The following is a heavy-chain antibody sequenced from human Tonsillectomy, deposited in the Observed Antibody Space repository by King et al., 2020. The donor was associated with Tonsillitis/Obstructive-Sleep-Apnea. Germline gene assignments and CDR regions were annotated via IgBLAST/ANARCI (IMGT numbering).Heavy chain of an antibody. CDR1: GFTFDDYG. D-gene: IGHD2-15*01. V-gene: IGHV3-20*04. CDR3: AGDRGSGGSCYFGAFDI. J-gene: IGHJ3*02. CDR2: IDWNGGNT. Sequence: VQLVESGGGVERPGGSLRLSCAASGFTFDDYGMTWVRQAPGKGLEWVSGIDWNGGNTGYADSVKGRFTISRDNAKNSLYLQMNSLRAEDTALYYCAGDRGSGGSCYFGAFDIWGQGTMVTVSS.